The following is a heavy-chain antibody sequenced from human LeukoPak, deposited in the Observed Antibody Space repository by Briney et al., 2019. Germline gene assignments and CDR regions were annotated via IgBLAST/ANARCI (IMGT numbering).Heavy chain of an antibody. V-gene: IGHV3-48*04. Sequence: GGSLRLSCAASGFTFSSYAMNWVRQAPGKGLEWVSYISISSNTIYYAYSVKGRFTISRDNAKDSVSLQMNSLRAEDTAVYFCAKDPIPMGIVGKYYMHVWGKGPTVLVSS. CDR3: AKDPIPMGIVGKYYMHV. CDR2: ISISSNTI. J-gene: IGHJ6*03. CDR1: GFTFSSYA. D-gene: IGHD2-2*03.